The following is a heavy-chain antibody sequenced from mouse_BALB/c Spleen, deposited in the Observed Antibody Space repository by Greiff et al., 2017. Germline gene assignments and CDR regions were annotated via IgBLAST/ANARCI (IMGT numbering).Heavy chain of an antibody. CDR2: IWSGGST. V-gene: IGHV2-2*02. D-gene: IGHD1-1*01. J-gene: IGHJ4*01. CDR1: GFSLTSYG. CDR3: ARKDTTVVARAMDY. Sequence: VQLVESGPGLVQPSQSLSITCTVSGFSLTSYGVHWVRQSPGKGLEWLGVIWSGGSTDYNAAFISRLSISKDNSKSQVFFKMNSLQANDTAIYYCARKDTTVVARAMDYWGQGTSVTVSS.